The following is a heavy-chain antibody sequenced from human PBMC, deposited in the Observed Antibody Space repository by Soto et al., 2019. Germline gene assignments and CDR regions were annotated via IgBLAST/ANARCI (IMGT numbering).Heavy chain of an antibody. CDR3: AGGGGWESDS. CDR1: SGFTFRSYW. CDR2: IKQDGSEK. D-gene: IGHD6-19*01. V-gene: IGHV3-7*01. J-gene: IGHJ4*02. Sequence: EVQLVESGGGLVQPGGSLRLSCADSSGFTFRSYWMNWVRQAPGKGLEWVANIKQDGSEKNYGDSVKGRFTISRDNAKNSLYLQMNGLRADDTAVYYCAGGGGWESDSWGQGTLVIVSS.